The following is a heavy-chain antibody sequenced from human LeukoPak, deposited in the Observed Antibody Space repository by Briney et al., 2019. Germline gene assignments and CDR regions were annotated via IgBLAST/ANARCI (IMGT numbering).Heavy chain of an antibody. V-gene: IGHV3-74*01. J-gene: IGHJ5*02. D-gene: IGHD2-8*01. CDR2: IIGDGTRT. Sequence: GSLRLSCAASGFSFSYYWMHWVRQGSGKGPVWVSRIIGDGTRTDYADSVKGRFTISRDNAKSTLYLQMNSLTVEDTAVYYCLRVDDTNGHNWFDPWGQGTLVTVTS. CDR1: GFSFSYYW. CDR3: LRVDDTNGHNWFDP.